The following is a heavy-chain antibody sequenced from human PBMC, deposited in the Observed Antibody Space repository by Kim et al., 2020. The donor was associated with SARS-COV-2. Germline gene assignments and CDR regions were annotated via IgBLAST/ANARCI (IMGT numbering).Heavy chain of an antibody. CDR2: ISYDGSNK. V-gene: IGHV3-30*18. Sequence: GGSLRLSCAASGFTFSSYGMHWVRQAPGKGLEWVAVISYDGSNKYYVDSVKGRFTISRDNSKNTLYLQMNSLRAEDTAVYYCAKDIVVVVAAIEYYYGMDVWGQGTTVTVSS. D-gene: IGHD2-15*01. CDR1: GFTFSSYG. J-gene: IGHJ6*02. CDR3: AKDIVVVVAAIEYYYGMDV.